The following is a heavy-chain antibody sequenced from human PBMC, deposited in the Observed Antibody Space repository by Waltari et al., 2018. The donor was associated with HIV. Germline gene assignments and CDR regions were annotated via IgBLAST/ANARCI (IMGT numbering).Heavy chain of an antibody. J-gene: IGHJ4*02. CDR2: SNPNRCAT. CDR1: GYTFTGYY. Sequence: QVQLVQSGAEVKKPGASVKVSCKASGYTFTGYYMHWVRQAPGQGLEWMGWSNPNRCATKYAQKLKGRDTMARDTAISTAFMELSRRRSDETAVYYCARDPLYAEAVADIDYWGQGTLVTVSS. CDR3: ARDPLYAEAVADIDY. D-gene: IGHD6-19*01. V-gene: IGHV1-2*02.